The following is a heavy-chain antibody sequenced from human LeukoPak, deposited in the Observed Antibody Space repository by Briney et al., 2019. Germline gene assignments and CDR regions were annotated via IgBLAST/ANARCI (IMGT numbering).Heavy chain of an antibody. CDR2: IHYSGST. CDR1: GGSVSSGSYF. Sequence: SETLSLTCTVSGGSVSSGSYFWSWIRQPPGKGLEWVGYIHYSGSTNYNPSLKSRVTISADTSRNQLSLKLSSVTAADTAVYYCARDKNAYNIGPAFDYWGQGTLVTVSS. J-gene: IGHJ4*02. D-gene: IGHD6-25*01. V-gene: IGHV4-61*01. CDR3: ARDKNAYNIGPAFDY.